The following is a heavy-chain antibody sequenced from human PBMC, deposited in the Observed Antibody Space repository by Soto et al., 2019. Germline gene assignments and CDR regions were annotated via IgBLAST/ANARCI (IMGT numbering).Heavy chain of an antibody. D-gene: IGHD2-8*01. J-gene: IGHJ4*02. V-gene: IGHV3-30-3*01. CDR1: GFTFSSYA. CDR2: ISYDGSNK. Sequence: GGSLRLSCAASGFTFSSYAMHWVRQAPGKGLEWVAVISYDGSNKYYADSVKGRFTISRDNAKNSLYLQMNSLRAEDTAVYYCAADVPVESPLIDHWGQGILVTVSS. CDR3: AADVPVESPLIDH.